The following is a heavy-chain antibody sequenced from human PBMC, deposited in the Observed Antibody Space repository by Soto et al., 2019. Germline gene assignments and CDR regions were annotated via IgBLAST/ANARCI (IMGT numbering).Heavy chain of an antibody. CDR3: ARVDYYCSGSTYGMDV. V-gene: IGHV3-48*03. CDR2: ISRSGSTR. Sequence: GGSLRLSCAVSGFTFSTYEMNWVRQAPGKGLERVSDISRSGSTRYYADSVKGRFTISRDNAKNSLYLQMNSLRAEDTAVYYCARVDYYCSGSTYGMDVWGQGTTVTVSS. CDR1: GFTFSTYE. D-gene: IGHD3-10*01. J-gene: IGHJ6*02.